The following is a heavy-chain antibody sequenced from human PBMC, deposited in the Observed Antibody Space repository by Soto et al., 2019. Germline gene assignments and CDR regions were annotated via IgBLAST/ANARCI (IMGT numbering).Heavy chain of an antibody. D-gene: IGHD4-4*01. CDR1: GYTSTGYY. J-gene: IGHJ6*02. Sequence: ASVKVSCKASGYTSTGYYMHWVRQAPGQGLEWMGWINPNSGGTNYAQKFQGWVTMTRDTSISTAYMELSRLRSDDTAVYYCARVASNYDYYYGMDVWGQGTTVTVSS. CDR3: ARVASNYDYYYGMDV. V-gene: IGHV1-2*04. CDR2: INPNSGGT.